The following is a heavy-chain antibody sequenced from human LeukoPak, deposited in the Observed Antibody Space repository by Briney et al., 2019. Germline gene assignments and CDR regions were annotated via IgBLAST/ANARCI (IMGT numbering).Heavy chain of an antibody. V-gene: IGHV1-2*02. CDR3: AREYYYDSSGYYSLLGDAFDI. CDR2: INPNSGGT. D-gene: IGHD3-22*01. CDR1: GYTFTGYY. Sequence: GASVKVSCKASGYTFTGYYMHWVRQAPGQGLEWMGWINPNSGGTNYAQKFQGRVTMTRDMSTSTVYMELSSLRSEDTAVYYCAREYYYDSSGYYSLLGDAFDIWGQGTMVTVSS. J-gene: IGHJ3*02.